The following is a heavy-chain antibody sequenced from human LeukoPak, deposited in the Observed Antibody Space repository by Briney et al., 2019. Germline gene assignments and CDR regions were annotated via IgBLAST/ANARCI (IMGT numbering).Heavy chain of an antibody. V-gene: IGHV3-30*18. Sequence: GGSLRLSCAASGFSFSSYGIHWVRQAPGKGLEWVALISYDGSNKYYADSVKGRFTISRDNSKSTLFLQMNSPRAEDTAVYYCAKHGRSYNSSGYYPDYWGQGTLVTVSS. D-gene: IGHD3-22*01. CDR3: AKHGRSYNSSGYYPDY. J-gene: IGHJ4*02. CDR1: GFSFSSYG. CDR2: ISYDGSNK.